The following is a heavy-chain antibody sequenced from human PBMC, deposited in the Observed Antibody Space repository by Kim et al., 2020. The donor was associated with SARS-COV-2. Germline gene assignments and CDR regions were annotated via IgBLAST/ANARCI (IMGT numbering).Heavy chain of an antibody. CDR2: IYSDGGRNNGAT. CDR1: GFRFSSYA. D-gene: IGHD2-8*01. V-gene: IGHV3-23*01. J-gene: IGHJ4*02. CDR3: ARDEPMVYGAFDS. Sequence: GGSLRLSCAASGFRFSSYAMNWLRQAPGKGLQWVSRIYSDGGRNNGATFYADSVTGRFTIFRDNSKETLYLQMDSLRAEDTALYYCARDEPMVYGAFDSWGQGTLVTVSA.